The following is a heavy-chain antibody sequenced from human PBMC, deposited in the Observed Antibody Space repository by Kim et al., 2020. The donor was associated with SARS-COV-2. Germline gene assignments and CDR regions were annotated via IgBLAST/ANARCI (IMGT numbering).Heavy chain of an antibody. V-gene: IGHV4-39*07. Sequence: SETLSLTCTVSGGSIRSGSYYWGWIRQPPGKGLEWIGSIYDSGTTYYNPSLKSRVTMSVDTSRNHFSLQLLSVTAADTAVYYCARDRFSSIDSQGEFDFWGQGTLGTVST. CDR3: ARDRFSSIDSQGEFDF. CDR2: IYDSGTT. CDR1: GGSIRSGSYY. J-gene: IGHJ4*02. D-gene: IGHD3-3*02.